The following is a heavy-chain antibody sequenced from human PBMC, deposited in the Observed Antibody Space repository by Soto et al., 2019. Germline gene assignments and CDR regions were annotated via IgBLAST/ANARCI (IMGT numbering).Heavy chain of an antibody. Sequence: QVQLQKSGPGLVKPSETLSLTCTVSGGSISSYYWSWIRQAPGKGLEWIGYIYYSGSTNYNPSLKSRVTISVDTSKNQLSLKLSSVTAADTAVYYCARRYGGTFDYWGQGTLVTVSS. V-gene: IGHV4-59*08. D-gene: IGHD2-15*01. CDR3: ARRYGGTFDY. J-gene: IGHJ4*02. CDR2: IYYSGST. CDR1: GGSISSYY.